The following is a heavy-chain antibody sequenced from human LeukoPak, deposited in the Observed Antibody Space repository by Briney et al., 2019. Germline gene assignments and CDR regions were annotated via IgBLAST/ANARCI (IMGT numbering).Heavy chain of an antibody. CDR2: IKPDGSEK. V-gene: IGHV3-7*03. D-gene: IGHD1-26*01. CDR1: GFILSRYW. Sequence: GGSLRLSCAAAGFILSRYWMSWVRQAPGKGLEWVAKIKPDGSEKYYVDSVKGRFTIPRDNSKNSLYLQMNSLRAEDTALYYCAILHSGSYYASSAYMDVWGKGTTVTVSS. CDR3: AILHSGSYYASSAYMDV. J-gene: IGHJ6*03.